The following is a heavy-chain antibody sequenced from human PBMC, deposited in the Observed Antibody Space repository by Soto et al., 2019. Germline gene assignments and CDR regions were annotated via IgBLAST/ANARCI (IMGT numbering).Heavy chain of an antibody. V-gene: IGHV4-59*01. J-gene: IGHJ5*02. Sequence: SETLSLTCTVSGGSISSYYWSWIRQPPGKGLEWIGYIYYSGSTNYNPSLKSRVTISADTSKNQFSLKLSSVTAADTAVYYCAREDCSSTSCYTDNWFDPWGQGTLVTVSS. CDR1: GGSISSYY. CDR3: AREDCSSTSCYTDNWFDP. D-gene: IGHD2-2*02. CDR2: IYYSGST.